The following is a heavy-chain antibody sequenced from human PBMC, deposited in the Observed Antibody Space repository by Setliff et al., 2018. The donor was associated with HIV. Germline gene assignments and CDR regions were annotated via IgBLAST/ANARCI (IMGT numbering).Heavy chain of an antibody. J-gene: IGHJ6*02. D-gene: IGHD6-19*01. CDR1: GYIFMNND. CDR2: VNPNRGNT. V-gene: IGHV1-2*04. Sequence: ASVKVSCKASGYIFMNNDISWVRRAPGQGLEWVGWVNPNRGNTGFAQKFQGWVTMTRDTSISTAYMELSRLRSDDTAVYYCARFHSSGWYNGMDVWGQGTTVTVSS. CDR3: ARFHSSGWYNGMDV.